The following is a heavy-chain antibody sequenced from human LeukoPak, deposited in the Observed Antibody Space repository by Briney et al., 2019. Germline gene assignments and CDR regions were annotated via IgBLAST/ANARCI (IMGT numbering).Heavy chain of an antibody. Sequence: GGSLRLSCAVSGFTFSSYAMSWVRQAPGKGLEWVSAISDSGGSTYYADSVKGRLTISRDNSKNTLYLQMNGLRAEDTAVYYCAKVGGYIRYCSSTSCYGDWFDPWGQGTLVTVSS. CDR2: ISDSGGST. CDR3: AKVGGYIRYCSSTSCYGDWFDP. CDR1: GFTFSSYA. D-gene: IGHD2-2*01. V-gene: IGHV3-23*01. J-gene: IGHJ5*02.